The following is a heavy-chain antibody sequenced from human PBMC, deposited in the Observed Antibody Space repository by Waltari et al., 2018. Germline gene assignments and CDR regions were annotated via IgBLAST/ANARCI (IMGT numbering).Heavy chain of an antibody. CDR2: IIPMFATA. Sequence: QVQLVQSGAEVKKPGSSVKVSCRASGGTFSRHAFNWVRQAPGQGLEWMGGIIPMFATAKYAQKFQDRVTITADESTSTAHMELSSLRSEDTATFYCAIIEPSHIVPPRWGQGTLVIVSS. CDR3: AIIEPSHIVPPR. CDR1: GGTFSRHA. V-gene: IGHV1-69*01. D-gene: IGHD3-16*02. J-gene: IGHJ4*02.